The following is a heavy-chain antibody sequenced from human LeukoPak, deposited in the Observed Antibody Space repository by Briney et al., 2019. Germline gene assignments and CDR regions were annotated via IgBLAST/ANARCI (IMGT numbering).Heavy chain of an antibody. Sequence: SETLSLTCAVYGGSFSGYYWSWIRQPPGKGLEWIGEINHSGSTNYNPSLKSRVTISVDTSKNQFSLKLSSVTAADTAVYYCARDMVIGLYFDYWGQGTLVTVSS. CDR3: ARDMVIGLYFDY. V-gene: IGHV4-34*01. CDR2: INHSGST. J-gene: IGHJ4*02. D-gene: IGHD3-22*01. CDR1: GGSFSGYY.